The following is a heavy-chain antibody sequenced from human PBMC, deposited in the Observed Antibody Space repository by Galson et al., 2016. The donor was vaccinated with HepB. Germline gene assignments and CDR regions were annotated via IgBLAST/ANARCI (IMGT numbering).Heavy chain of an antibody. CDR3: AREERGNSGYDYFDS. Sequence: SLRLSCAASGFTFSDCYMSWIRQAPGKGLEWVSYISSSGGTIHYSDSVEGRFTVSRDNAQNSLHLHMNSLRPEDTAVYYCAREERGNSGYDYFDSWGQGTLVTVSS. D-gene: IGHD5-12*01. J-gene: IGHJ4*02. CDR2: ISSSGGTI. CDR1: GFTFSDCY. V-gene: IGHV3-11*04.